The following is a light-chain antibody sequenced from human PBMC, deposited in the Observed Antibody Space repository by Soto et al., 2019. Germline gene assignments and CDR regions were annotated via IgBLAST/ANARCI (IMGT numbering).Light chain of an antibody. J-gene: IGKJ4*01. CDR2: GAS. V-gene: IGKV3-11*01. Sequence: EILLTQSPSTLSLSPGERATLSCTTSQSVSSFLAWYQQKPGQAPRLLIYGASNRATGIPARFSGSGSGTDFTLTISSLEPEDFAINYCQQRSDWLAFGGGTKVDIK. CDR3: QQRSDWLA. CDR1: QSVSSF.